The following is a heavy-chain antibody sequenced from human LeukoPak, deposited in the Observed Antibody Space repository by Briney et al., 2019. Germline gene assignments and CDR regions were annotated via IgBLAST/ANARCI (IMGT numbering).Heavy chain of an antibody. D-gene: IGHD3-3*01. CDR2: IIPILGIA. Sequence: ASVKVSCKASGGTFSSYTISWVRQAPGQGLEWMVRIIPILGIANYAQKFQGRVTITADKSTSTAYMELSSLRSEDTAVYYCARDQGRAYDFWSGYWGYFQHWGQGTLVTVSS. CDR3: ARDQGRAYDFWSGYWGYFQH. CDR1: GGTFSSYT. V-gene: IGHV1-69*04. J-gene: IGHJ1*01.